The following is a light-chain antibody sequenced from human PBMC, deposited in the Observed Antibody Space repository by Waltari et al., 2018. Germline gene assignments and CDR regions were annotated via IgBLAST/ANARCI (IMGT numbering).Light chain of an antibody. CDR1: SSAVGAYNY. CDR3: SSYTRSSTVV. CDR2: DVS. J-gene: IGLJ3*02. Sequence: QSALTQPASVSGSPGQSITISCTGTSSAVGAYNYVSWYQQHPGKAPKLMIYDVSNRPSGVSNRFSGSKSGNTASLTISGLQAEDEADYYCSSYTRSSTVVFGGGTKLTVL. V-gene: IGLV2-14*03.